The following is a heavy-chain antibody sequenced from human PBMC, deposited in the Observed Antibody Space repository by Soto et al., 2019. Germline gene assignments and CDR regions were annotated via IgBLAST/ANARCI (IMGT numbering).Heavy chain of an antibody. CDR2: IYYGGNA. CDR1: GGSISSSTSY. V-gene: IGHV4-39*01. J-gene: IGHJ4*02. CDR3: ARHSSGSRHPGFDY. Sequence: QLQLQESVPGLVKPSETLSLTCTVSGGSISSSTSYWGWVRQPPGKGLEWIASIYYGGNAHYHPYLRCRVTIAVDTSKNHLSLKLGAVTAADTAVYSCARHSSGSRHPGFDYWGQGTLVTVSS. D-gene: IGHD1-26*01.